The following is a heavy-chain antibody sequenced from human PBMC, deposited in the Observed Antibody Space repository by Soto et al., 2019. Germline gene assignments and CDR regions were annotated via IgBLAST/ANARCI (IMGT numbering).Heavy chain of an antibody. CDR3: AKDRYVMSWYEGALDY. Sequence: SVRLSCTASGFSFARYAMHWVRQVPGKGLEWVAGLNWRGDNIAYADSVKGRFTISRDNAKNSLFLQMDSLRPEDTALYYCAKDRYVMSWYEGALDYSRHGTPVTLS. J-gene: IGHJ4*01. CDR2: LNWRGDNI. V-gene: IGHV3-9*01. CDR1: GFSFARYA. D-gene: IGHD6-13*01.